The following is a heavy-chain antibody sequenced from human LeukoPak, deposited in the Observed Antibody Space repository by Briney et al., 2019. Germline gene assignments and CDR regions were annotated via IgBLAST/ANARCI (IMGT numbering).Heavy chain of an antibody. V-gene: IGHV3-30*04. CDR1: VFTFSIYA. CDR3: ARVTKCILLYFDY. Sequence: GGSLRLSSAASVFTFSIYAMHGVRQAPRKGLECVAVISYDGSNKYYAHSLKGRFTIPRDNSKNTLYLQMTSLSDEDTAVYYCARVTKCILLYFDYWGQGTLVTVSS. CDR2: ISYDGSNK. J-gene: IGHJ4*02. D-gene: IGHD3-3*02.